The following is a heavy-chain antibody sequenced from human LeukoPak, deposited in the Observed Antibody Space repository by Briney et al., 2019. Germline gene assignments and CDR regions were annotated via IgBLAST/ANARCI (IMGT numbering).Heavy chain of an antibody. J-gene: IGHJ4*02. CDR3: ARRGYGSGSYYKKSFDC. V-gene: IGHV4-59*12. CDR2: IYYSGST. CDR1: GGSISSYY. Sequence: PSETLSLTCTVSGGSISSYYWSWIRQPPGKGLEWIGYIYYSGSTNYNPSLKSRVTISVDTSKNQFSLKLSSVTAADTAVCFGARRGYGSGSYYKKSFDCWGQGTLVTVSS. D-gene: IGHD3-10*01.